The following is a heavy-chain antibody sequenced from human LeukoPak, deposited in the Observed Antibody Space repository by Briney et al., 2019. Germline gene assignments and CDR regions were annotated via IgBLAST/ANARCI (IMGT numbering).Heavy chain of an antibody. Sequence: SETLSLTCTVSGVSISGYYWSWIRQPPGKGLEWIGYISDSGSTDYNPSLKSRVTILVDTSKNQFSLKLTAVTAADTAVYYCAGGTPVGGTMGKYWGQGTLVTVSS. CDR1: GVSISGYY. J-gene: IGHJ4*02. CDR2: ISDSGST. V-gene: IGHV4-59*01. CDR3: AGGTPVGGTMGKY. D-gene: IGHD6-19*01.